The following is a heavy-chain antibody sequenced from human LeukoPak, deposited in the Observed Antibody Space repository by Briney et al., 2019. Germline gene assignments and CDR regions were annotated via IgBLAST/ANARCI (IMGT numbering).Heavy chain of an antibody. J-gene: IGHJ4*02. CDR3: AKDVRGDKPYYYFDY. CDR1: GGSINSYY. CDR2: VYYSGSP. D-gene: IGHD2-21*01. V-gene: IGHV4-59*01. Sequence: SETLSLTCTVSGGSINSYYWSWIRQPPGKGLEWIGYVYYSGSPNYNPSLKSRVTISLDTSKNQFSLKLSSVTAADTAVYYCAKDVRGDKPYYYFDYWGQGTLVTVSS.